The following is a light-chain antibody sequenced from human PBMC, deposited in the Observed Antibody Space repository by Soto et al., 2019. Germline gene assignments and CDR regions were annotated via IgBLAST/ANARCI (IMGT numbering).Light chain of an antibody. CDR3: QQRSNWPRT. CDR2: DAS. Sequence: EIVLTQSPATLSLSPGDRATLSCRASQSVSSYLAWYQQKPGQAPRLLIYDASNRATGIPARFSGSGSGTDFTLTISSLEPEDFAVYNCQQRSNWPRTFGPGTKVDIK. J-gene: IGKJ3*01. V-gene: IGKV3-11*01. CDR1: QSVSSY.